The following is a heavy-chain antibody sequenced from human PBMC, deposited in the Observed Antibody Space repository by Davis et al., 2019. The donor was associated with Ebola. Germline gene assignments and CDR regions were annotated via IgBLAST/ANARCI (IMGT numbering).Heavy chain of an antibody. Sequence: PGGSLRLSCAASGLTFSRHSMNWVRQAPGRGLEWISYVSSDSKTIYYADSVKGRFTISRDSATKSLYLQMDSLRDEDTALYYCARGWRYFDSWGQGILVTVSS. CDR1: GLTFSRHS. J-gene: IGHJ4*02. V-gene: IGHV3-48*02. CDR2: VSSDSKTI. D-gene: IGHD3-9*01. CDR3: ARGWRYFDS.